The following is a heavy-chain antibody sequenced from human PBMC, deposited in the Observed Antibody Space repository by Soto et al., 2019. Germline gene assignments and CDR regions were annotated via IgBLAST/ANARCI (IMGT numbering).Heavy chain of an antibody. CDR2: INTYKGDT. D-gene: IGHD3-3*01. Sequence: QVHLVQSGAEVKEPGASVKVSCKASGYTFRNYAITWVRQAPGQGLEWMGWINTYKGDTNYAHKFQGRVTMTTDTSTSTAYMELRSLRSDDTAIYYCARDAAFWSGRNLNWFDSWGHGTLVTVSS. V-gene: IGHV1-18*04. CDR3: ARDAAFWSGRNLNWFDS. J-gene: IGHJ5*01. CDR1: GYTFRNYA.